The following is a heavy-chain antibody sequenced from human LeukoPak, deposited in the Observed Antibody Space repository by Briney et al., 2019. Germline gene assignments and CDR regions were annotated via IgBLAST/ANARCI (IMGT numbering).Heavy chain of an antibody. Sequence: PGRSLRLSCAASGFTFSSYAMHWVRQAPGKGLEWVAVISYDGSNKYYADSVKGRFTISRDNSKNTLYLQMNSLRAEDTAVYYCARGDYSNYVGYYYGMDVWGQGTTVTVSS. J-gene: IGHJ6*02. D-gene: IGHD4-11*01. CDR3: ARGDYSNYVGYYYGMDV. CDR2: ISYDGSNK. CDR1: GFTFSSYA. V-gene: IGHV3-30-3*01.